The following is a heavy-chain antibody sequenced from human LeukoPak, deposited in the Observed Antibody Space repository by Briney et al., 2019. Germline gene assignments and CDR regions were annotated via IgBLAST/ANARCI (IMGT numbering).Heavy chain of an antibody. CDR2: INHSGST. D-gene: IGHD2-2*01. J-gene: IGHJ6*04. Sequence: SETLSLTCAVYCGSFSGYYWSWIRQPPGKGLEWIGEINHSGSTNYNPSLKSRVTISVDTSKNQFSLKLSSVTAADTAVYYCARALVVPAATPPLDVWGKGTTVTVSS. CDR1: CGSFSGYY. V-gene: IGHV4-34*01. CDR3: ARALVVPAATPPLDV.